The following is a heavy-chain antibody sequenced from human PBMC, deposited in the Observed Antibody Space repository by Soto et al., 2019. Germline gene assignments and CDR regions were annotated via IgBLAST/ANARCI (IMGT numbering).Heavy chain of an antibody. V-gene: IGHV4-39*01. J-gene: IGHJ4*02. CDR3: ARSTIAVAGIGIFDY. CDR2: IYYSGST. D-gene: IGHD6-19*01. CDR1: GGSISSSSYY. Sequence: PSETLSLTCTVSGGSISSSSYYWGWIRQPPGKGLEWIGSIYYSGSTYYNPSLKSRVTISVDTSKNQFSLKLSSVTAADTAVYYCARSTIAVAGIGIFDYWGQGTLVNVS.